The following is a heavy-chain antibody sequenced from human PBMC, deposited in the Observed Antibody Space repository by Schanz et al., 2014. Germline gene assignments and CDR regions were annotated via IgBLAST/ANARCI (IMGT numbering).Heavy chain of an antibody. CDR3: ARDRDQWDGNYLDY. CDR2: IGGSDGNT. J-gene: IGHJ4*02. D-gene: IGHD1-26*01. V-gene: IGHV1-18*01. CDR1: GYTFTRSG. Sequence: QVQLVQSGGEVKTPGASVKVSCKASGYTFTRSGISWVRQAPGQGLEWMGWIGGSDGNTNFAQKFQGRVTMTNDTSTSTVYMELRSLTSYDSAVYYCARDRDQWDGNYLDYWGQGTLVTVSS.